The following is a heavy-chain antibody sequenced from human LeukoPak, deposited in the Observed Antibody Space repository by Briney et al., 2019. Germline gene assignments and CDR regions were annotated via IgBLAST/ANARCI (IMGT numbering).Heavy chain of an antibody. Sequence: GGSLTLSCAASGFTFDDYAMHWVRQAPGKGLEWVSLISGDGGSTYYADSVKGRFTISRDNSKNSLYLQMNSLRTEDTALYYCAKDTYRSSSGWNFDYWGQGTLVTVSS. J-gene: IGHJ4*02. D-gene: IGHD6-25*01. CDR3: AKDTYRSSSGWNFDY. CDR2: ISGDGGST. CDR1: GFTFDDYA. V-gene: IGHV3-43*02.